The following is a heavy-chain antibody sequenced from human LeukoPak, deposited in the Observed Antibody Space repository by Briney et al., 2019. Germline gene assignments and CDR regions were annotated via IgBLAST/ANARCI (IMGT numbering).Heavy chain of an antibody. V-gene: IGHV3-48*01. CDR3: ARDQFGELVVCTFHI. D-gene: IGHD3-10*01. CDR1: GFTFSSYS. J-gene: IGHJ3*02. Sequence: GGSLRLSCAASGFTFSSYSMNWVRQAPGKGLEWVSHISSSSSTIYYADSVKGRFTISRDNAKNSLYLQMNSLRAEDTAVYYCARDQFGELVVCTFHIWGQGTMVTVSS. CDR2: ISSSSSTI.